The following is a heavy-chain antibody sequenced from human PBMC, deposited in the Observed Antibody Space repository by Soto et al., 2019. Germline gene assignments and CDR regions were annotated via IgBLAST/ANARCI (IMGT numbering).Heavy chain of an antibody. V-gene: IGHV1-3*05. J-gene: IGHJ4*02. CDR1: GYTFTNYA. CDR3: ARVSGYYFLDY. CDR2: INAGNGNT. Sequence: QVQLVQSGAEEKKPGASVKVSCKASGYTFTNYAMHWVRQAPGQRLEWMGWINAGNGNTKYPQKFQGRVTITRDTSASTAYMELSSLRSEDTAVYYCARVSGYYFLDYWGQGTLVTVSS. D-gene: IGHD5-12*01.